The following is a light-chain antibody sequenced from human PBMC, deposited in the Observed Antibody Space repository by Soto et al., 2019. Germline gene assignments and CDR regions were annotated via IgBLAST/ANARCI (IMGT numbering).Light chain of an antibody. CDR3: QAWDSSTVV. V-gene: IGLV3-1*01. Sequence: SYELTQPPSVSVSPGQTASITCSGDKLGDKYASWYQQKPGQSPVLVFYQDSKRPSGIPERFSGSNSGNTATLTISGTQAMDEADYYCQAWDSSTVVFGGGTKVTVL. CDR2: QDS. J-gene: IGLJ2*01. CDR1: KLGDKY.